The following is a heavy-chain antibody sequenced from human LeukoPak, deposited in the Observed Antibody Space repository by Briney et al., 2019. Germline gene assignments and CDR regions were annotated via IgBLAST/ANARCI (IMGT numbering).Heavy chain of an antibody. D-gene: IGHD6-13*01. V-gene: IGHV3-23*01. CDR2: ISGSGGST. Sequence: GGSLRLSCTASGFIFNTYRMNWVRQAPGQGLEWVSAISGSGGSTYYADSVKGRFTISRDNSKNTLYLQMNSLRAEDTAVYYCAKDPEYSSSWSFDYWGQGTLVTVSS. CDR3: AKDPEYSSSWSFDY. CDR1: GFIFNTYR. J-gene: IGHJ4*02.